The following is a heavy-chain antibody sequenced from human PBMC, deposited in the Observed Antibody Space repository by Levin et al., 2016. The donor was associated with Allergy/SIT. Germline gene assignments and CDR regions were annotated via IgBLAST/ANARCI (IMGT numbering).Heavy chain of an antibody. CDR1: GGSISSYF. J-gene: IGHJ4*02. Sequence: SETLSLTCTVSGGSISSYFWSWIRQPPGKGLEWIGYIYYSGSTNYNPSLKTRVTMSVDTSKNQFSLKLSSVTAADTAVYYCARAWFGEFKFDYWGQGTLVTVSS. CDR2: IYYSGST. CDR3: ARAWFGEFKFDY. V-gene: IGHV4-59*01. D-gene: IGHD3-10*01.